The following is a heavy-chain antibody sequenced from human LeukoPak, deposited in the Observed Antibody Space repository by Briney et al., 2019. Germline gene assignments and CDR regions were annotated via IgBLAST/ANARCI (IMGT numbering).Heavy chain of an antibody. CDR2: IYYSGST. CDR3: ARSPTAVAGDALFDY. Sequence: SETLSLTCTVSGGSISSYCWSWIRQPPGKGLEWIGYIYYSGSTNYNPSLKSRVTISVDTSKNQFSLKLSSVTAADTAVYYCARSPTAVAGDALFDYWGQGTLVTVSS. V-gene: IGHV4-59*08. CDR1: GGSISSYC. J-gene: IGHJ4*02. D-gene: IGHD6-19*01.